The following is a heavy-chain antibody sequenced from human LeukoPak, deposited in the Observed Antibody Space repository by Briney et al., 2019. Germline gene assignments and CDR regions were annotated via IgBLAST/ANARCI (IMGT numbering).Heavy chain of an antibody. CDR2: ISGSVGTI. CDR1: GFTFSSYG. Sequence: GGSLRLSCAASGFTFSSYGMSWVRQAPGKGLEWVSSISGSVGTIYYADSVKGRFTISRDNSKNTLYLQMNSLRAEDTAVYYCAKDGDKYSYVYHYYYYMDVGAKGPRSPSP. D-gene: IGHD5-18*01. V-gene: IGHV3-23*01. J-gene: IGHJ6*03. CDR3: AKDGDKYSYVYHYYYYMDV.